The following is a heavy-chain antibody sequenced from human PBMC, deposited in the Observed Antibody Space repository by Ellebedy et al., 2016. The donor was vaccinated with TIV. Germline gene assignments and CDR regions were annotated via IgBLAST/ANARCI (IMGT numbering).Heavy chain of an antibody. CDR2: INPSGGST. V-gene: IGHV1-46*01. CDR3: ARDICGGDCYSGPNFDY. Sequence: ASVKVSXXASGYTFTSYYMHWVRQAPGQGLEWMGIINPSGGSTSYAQKFQGRVTMTRDTSTSTVYMELSSLRSEDTAVYYCARDICGGDCYSGPNFDYWGQGTLVTVSS. J-gene: IGHJ4*02. CDR1: GYTFTSYY. D-gene: IGHD2-21*02.